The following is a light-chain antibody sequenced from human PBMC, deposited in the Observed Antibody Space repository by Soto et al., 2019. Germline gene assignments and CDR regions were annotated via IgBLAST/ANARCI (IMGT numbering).Light chain of an antibody. J-gene: IGKJ1*01. CDR1: QSPSSSY. CDR3: QHYGTSPLP. V-gene: IGKV3-20*01. CDR2: GVS. Sequence: EFVLTQSPGTLSLSPGERATFSCRASQSPSSSYFAWYQQKPGQAPRLLIYGVSSRATGIPDRFSGSGSGTDFTLTISRLEPEDFAVYFCQHYGTSPLPFGQGTKVEIK.